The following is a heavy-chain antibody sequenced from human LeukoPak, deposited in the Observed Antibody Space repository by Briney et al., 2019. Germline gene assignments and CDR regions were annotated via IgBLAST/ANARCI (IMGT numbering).Heavy chain of an antibody. J-gene: IGHJ4*02. CDR3: ARGRAVAGTGNNYFDY. D-gene: IGHD6-19*01. Sequence: GGSLRLSCAASGFTVSSNYMSWVRQAPGKGLEWVSYISSSSSPIYYADSVKGRFTISRDSAKNSLYLQMNSLRDEDTAVYYCARGRAVAGTGNNYFDYWGQGTLVTVSS. V-gene: IGHV3-48*02. CDR1: GFTVSSNY. CDR2: ISSSSSPI.